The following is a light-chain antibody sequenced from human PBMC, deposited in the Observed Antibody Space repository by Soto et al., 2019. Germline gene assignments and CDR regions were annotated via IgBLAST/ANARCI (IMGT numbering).Light chain of an antibody. CDR1: SSDVGSYNL. CDR3: CSYAGSSTV. CDR2: EVS. V-gene: IGLV2-23*02. J-gene: IGLJ7*01. Sequence: QSALTQPASVSGSPGRSITISCTGTSSDVGSYNLVSWYQQHPGKAPKLMIYEVSKRPSGVSNRFSGSKSGNTASLTISGLQAEDEADYYCCSYAGSSTVFGGGTQLTVL.